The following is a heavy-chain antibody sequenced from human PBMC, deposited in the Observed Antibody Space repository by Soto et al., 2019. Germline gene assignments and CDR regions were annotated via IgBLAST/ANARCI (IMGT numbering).Heavy chain of an antibody. CDR1: GTSVSSGSFY. CDR3: ARAPYYDILTGMSRPYHLAS. J-gene: IGHJ1*01. D-gene: IGHD3-9*01. V-gene: IGHV4-61*01. Sequence: SETLSLTCDVSGTSVSSGSFYFHWIRQAPGKGLEWIGYIYHTGKTNYSPSLRSRTTISSDTSRNQFSLKVNSVTAADTAVYYCARAPYYDILTGMSRPYHLASWGQGSLVTVPS. CDR2: IYHTGKT.